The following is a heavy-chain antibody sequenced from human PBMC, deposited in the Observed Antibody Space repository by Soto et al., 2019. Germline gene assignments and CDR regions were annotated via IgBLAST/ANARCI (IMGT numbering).Heavy chain of an antibody. CDR1: GYSFTSYW. D-gene: IGHD3-3*01. V-gene: IGHV5-51*01. CDR3: ARHAYDFWSGPPSPHTYGMDV. CDR2: IYPGDSNT. J-gene: IGHJ6*02. Sequence: PGESLKISCKGSGYSFTSYWIGWVRQMPGKGLEWMGIIYPGDSNTRYSPSLQGQVTISVDKSISTAYLQWSSLKATDTAMYYCARHAYDFWSGPPSPHTYGMDVWGQGTTVTVSS.